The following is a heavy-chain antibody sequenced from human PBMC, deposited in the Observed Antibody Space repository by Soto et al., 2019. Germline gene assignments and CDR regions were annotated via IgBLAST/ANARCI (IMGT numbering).Heavy chain of an antibody. Sequence: PSETLSLTCSDSGGSISSSSYYWGWIRQPPGKGLEWIGIIYYSGSTYYNPSLKSRVTISVDTSKNQFSLKLSSVTAADTAVYYCACIFSGGYGYGFYYYGMDVWGQGTTVT. CDR3: ACIFSGGYGYGFYYYGMDV. CDR1: GGSISSSSYY. J-gene: IGHJ6*02. V-gene: IGHV4-39*01. D-gene: IGHD5-18*01. CDR2: IYYSGST.